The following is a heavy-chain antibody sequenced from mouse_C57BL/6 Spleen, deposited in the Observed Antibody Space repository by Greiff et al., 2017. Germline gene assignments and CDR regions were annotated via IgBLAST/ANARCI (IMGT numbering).Heavy chain of an antibody. CDR2: ISYSGST. CDR3: ARYRYYGSSGYFDV. V-gene: IGHV3-8*01. D-gene: IGHD1-1*01. Sequence: VQLKQSGPGLAKPSQTLSLTCSVTGYSITSDYWNWIRKFPGNKLEYMGYISYSGSTYYNPSLKSRISITRDTSKNQYYLQLNSVTTEDTATYYCARYRYYGSSGYFDVWGTGTTVTVSS. CDR1: GYSITSDY. J-gene: IGHJ1*03.